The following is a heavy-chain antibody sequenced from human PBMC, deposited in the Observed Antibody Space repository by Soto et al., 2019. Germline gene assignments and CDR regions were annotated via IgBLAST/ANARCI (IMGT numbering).Heavy chain of an antibody. CDR2: ISSSGSTI. CDR1: GFTFSDYY. D-gene: IGHD5-12*01. Sequence: GGSLRLSCAASGFTFSDYYMSWIRQAPGKGLEWVSYISSSGSTIHYADSVKGRFTISRDNSKNTLYLQMNSLRAEDTAVYYCAKLPLKYSGFPVYFQHWGQGTLVTVSS. CDR3: AKLPLKYSGFPVYFQH. V-gene: IGHV3-11*04. J-gene: IGHJ1*01.